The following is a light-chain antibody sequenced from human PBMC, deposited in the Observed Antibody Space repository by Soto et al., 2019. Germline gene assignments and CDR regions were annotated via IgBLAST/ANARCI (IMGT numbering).Light chain of an antibody. V-gene: IGLV2-14*01. CDR3: TSPTPGSLYV. CDR2: MVS. J-gene: IGLJ1*01. CDR1: SSDVGNYNY. Sequence: QSVLTQPASVSGSPGQSITISCTGTSSDVGNYNYVSWYQQYPGRVPKLLIYMVSNRPSGVSNRFSDSKSGNTASLTISGLQAEDEADYFCTSPTPGSLYVFGTGTKVTVL.